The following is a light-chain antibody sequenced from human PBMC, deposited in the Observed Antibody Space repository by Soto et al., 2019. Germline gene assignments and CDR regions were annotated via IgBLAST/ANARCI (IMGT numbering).Light chain of an antibody. Sequence: QSVLTQPASVSGSPGQSITISCTGTSSDVGGYNYVFWYQHHPGKAPTLMIYEVNNRPSGVSDRFSGSKSGNTASLTISGLQAEDEADYYCSSHTSSNTVVFGGGTKLTVL. CDR2: EVN. CDR1: SSDVGGYNY. J-gene: IGLJ2*01. CDR3: SSHTSSNTVV. V-gene: IGLV2-14*01.